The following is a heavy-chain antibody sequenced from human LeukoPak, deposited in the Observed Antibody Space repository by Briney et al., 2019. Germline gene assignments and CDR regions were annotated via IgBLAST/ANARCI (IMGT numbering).Heavy chain of an antibody. D-gene: IGHD3-3*01. Sequence: SETLSLTCAVYGGSFSGYYWSWIRQPPGKGLEWIGEINHSGSTNYNPSLKSRVTISVDTSKNQFSLKLSSVTAADTAVYYCARAQDPHYDFWSGPYYYYMDVWGKGTTVTVSS. CDR3: ARAQDPHYDFWSGPYYYYMDV. CDR2: INHSGST. CDR1: GGSFSGYY. V-gene: IGHV4-34*01. J-gene: IGHJ6*03.